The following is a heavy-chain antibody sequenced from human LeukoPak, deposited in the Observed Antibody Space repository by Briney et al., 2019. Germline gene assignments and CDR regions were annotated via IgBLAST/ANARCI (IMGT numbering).Heavy chain of an antibody. J-gene: IGHJ4*02. CDR1: GYTFTTYG. D-gene: IGHD1-26*01. Sequence: ASVKVSCKASGYTFTTYGISWVRQAPGQGLEWLGWISVHNGDTNYAQRLRGRVTMTTDTSTRTAYLELRSLRSDDTAVYYCARVKARSGSYSLDYWGQGTLVTVSS. V-gene: IGHV1-18*01. CDR2: ISVHNGDT. CDR3: ARVKARSGSYSLDY.